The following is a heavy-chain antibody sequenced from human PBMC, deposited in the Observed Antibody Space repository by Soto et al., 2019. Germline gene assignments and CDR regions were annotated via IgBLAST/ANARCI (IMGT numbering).Heavy chain of an antibody. CDR1: GFTFSSYS. V-gene: IGHV3-21*01. D-gene: IGHD3-22*01. Sequence: EVQLVESGGGLVKPGGSLRLSCAASGFTFSSYSMNWVRQAPGKGLEWVSSISSSSSYIYYADSLKGRFTISRDNAKNSLYLQMNRLGAEDTAVDYCTREGDTSGPYYLDYWGQGTLVTVSS. CDR2: ISSSSSYI. J-gene: IGHJ4*02. CDR3: TREGDTSGPYYLDY.